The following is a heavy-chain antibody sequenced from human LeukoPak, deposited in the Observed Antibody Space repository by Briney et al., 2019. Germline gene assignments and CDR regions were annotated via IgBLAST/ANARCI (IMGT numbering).Heavy chain of an antibody. CDR1: GGSISSYY. D-gene: IGHD3-22*01. J-gene: IGHJ4*02. Sequence: SETLSLTCTVSGGSISSYYWSWIRQPPGKELEWIGYIYYSGSTNYNPSLQSRVTISVDTSKNQFSLKLTSVTAADTAVYYCGRSYDSSGYIDYWGQGTLVTVSS. CDR2: IYYSGST. V-gene: IGHV4-59*01. CDR3: GRSYDSSGYIDY.